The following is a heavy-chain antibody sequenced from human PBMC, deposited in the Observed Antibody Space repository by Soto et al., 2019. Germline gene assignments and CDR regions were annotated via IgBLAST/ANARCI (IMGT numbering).Heavy chain of an antibody. J-gene: IGHJ4*02. V-gene: IGHV4-31*03. D-gene: IGHD3-22*01. CDR1: VVSISSGGYY. Sequence: PSETLSLTCTFSVVSISSGGYYWSWIRQHPGKGLEWIGYIYYSGSTYYNPSLKSRVTISVDTSKNQFSLKLSSVTAADTAVYYCASYYDSSGCEYWGQGTLVTVSS. CDR3: ASYYDSSGCEY. CDR2: IYYSGST.